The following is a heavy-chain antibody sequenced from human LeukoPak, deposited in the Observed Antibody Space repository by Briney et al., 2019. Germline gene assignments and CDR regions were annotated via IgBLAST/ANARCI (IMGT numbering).Heavy chain of an antibody. D-gene: IGHD3-3*01. CDR3: AKGGIFGVAPRG. V-gene: IGHV3-9*01. CDR1: GFTFDDYA. CDR2: ISWNSGSI. J-gene: IGHJ4*02. Sequence: GRSLRLSCAASGFTFDDYAMHWVRQAPGKGLEWVSGISWNSGSIGYADSMKGRFTISRDNAKNSLYLQMNSLRAEDTALYYCAKGGIFGVAPRGWGQGTLVTVSS.